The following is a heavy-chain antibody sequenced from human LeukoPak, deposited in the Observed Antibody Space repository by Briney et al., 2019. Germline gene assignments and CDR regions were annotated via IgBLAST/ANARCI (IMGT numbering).Heavy chain of an antibody. CDR3: ASSGSYRFDY. CDR1: GFTFSDYY. CDR2: ISSSSSYT. Sequence: GGSLRLSCAASGFTFSDYYMSWIRQAPGKGLEWVSYISSSSSYTNYADSVKGRFTISRDNAKNSLYLQMNSLRDEDTAVYYCASSGSYRFDYWGQGTLVTVSS. V-gene: IGHV3-11*06. J-gene: IGHJ4*02. D-gene: IGHD1-26*01.